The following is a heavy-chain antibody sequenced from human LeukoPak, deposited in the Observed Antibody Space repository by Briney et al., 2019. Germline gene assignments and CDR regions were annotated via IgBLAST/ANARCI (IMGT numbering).Heavy chain of an antibody. CDR1: GFSFYNYA. Sequence: PGGSLRLSCAASGFSFYNYAMSWVRQAPGKGLEWLSGISGSGGTICYVDSVKGRFTISRDNSKNTLYLQMNSLRAEDTAVYYCARAMMVVANLWGVYDYWGQGTLVTVSS. V-gene: IGHV3-23*01. J-gene: IGHJ4*02. CDR2: ISGSGGTI. CDR3: ARAMMVVANLWGVYDY. D-gene: IGHD3-22*01.